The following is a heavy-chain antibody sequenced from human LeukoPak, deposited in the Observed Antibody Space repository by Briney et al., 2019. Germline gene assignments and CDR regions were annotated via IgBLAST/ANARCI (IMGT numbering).Heavy chain of an antibody. CDR2: IYYSGST. V-gene: IGHV4-59*08. J-gene: IGHJ4*02. D-gene: IGHD1-26*01. CDR1: GGSISSYY. Sequence: SETLSLTCTVSGGSISSYYWSWIRQPPGKGRKWIGVIYYSGSTNYNPSLKSRVTISVDTYKNQFSLRLSSVTAADTAVYYSARLASGSYGPLTPFDYWGQGTLVTVSS. CDR3: ARLASGSYGPLTPFDY.